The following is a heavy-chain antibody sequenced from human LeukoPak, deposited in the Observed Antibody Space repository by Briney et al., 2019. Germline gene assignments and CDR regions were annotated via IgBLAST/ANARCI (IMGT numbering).Heavy chain of an antibody. CDR3: ARGYYGSGSFFDY. J-gene: IGHJ4*02. V-gene: IGHV4-61*08. D-gene: IGHD3-10*01. CDR1: GGSISSGGYY. CDR2: IYYSGST. Sequence: SETLSLTCAVSGGSISSGGYYWSWIRQPPGKGLEWIGYIYYSGSTNYNPSLRSRVTISVDTSKNQFSLKLSSVTAADTAVYYCARGYYGSGSFFDYWGQGTLVTVSS.